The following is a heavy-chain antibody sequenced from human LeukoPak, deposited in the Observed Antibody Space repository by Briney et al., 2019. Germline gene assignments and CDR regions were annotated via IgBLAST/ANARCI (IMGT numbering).Heavy chain of an antibody. J-gene: IGHJ5*02. CDR2: IYTGGYT. CDR1: GGSISTYY. Sequence: PSETLSLTCTVSGGSISTYYWNWIRQPAGKGLEWIGRIYTGGYTNYNPSVKSRVTMSVDTSKNQFSLKLSSVTAADTAVYYCARGLWGVAAGPWGQGTLVTVSS. CDR3: ARGLWGVAAGP. D-gene: IGHD6-13*01. V-gene: IGHV4-4*07.